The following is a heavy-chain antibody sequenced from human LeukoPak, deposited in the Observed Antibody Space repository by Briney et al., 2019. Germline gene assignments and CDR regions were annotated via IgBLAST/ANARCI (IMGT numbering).Heavy chain of an antibody. D-gene: IGHD3-10*01. CDR3: ARDRTGYGSGSYYVDY. J-gene: IGHJ4*02. CDR2: IYYSGST. V-gene: IGHV4-31*03. Sequence: SETLSLTCTVSGGSISSGGYYWSWIRQHPGKGLEWIGYIYYSGSTYYNPSLKSRVTISVDTSKNQFSLKLSSVTAADTAVYYCARDRTGYGSGSYYVDYWGQGTLVTVSS. CDR1: GGSISSGGYY.